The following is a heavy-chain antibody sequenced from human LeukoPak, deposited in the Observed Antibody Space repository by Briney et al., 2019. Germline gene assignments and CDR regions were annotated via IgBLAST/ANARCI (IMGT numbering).Heavy chain of an antibody. CDR3: ARSAVVVVAATSSWFDP. V-gene: IGHV1-18*01. CDR2: ISAYNGNT. CDR1: GYTFTSYG. J-gene: IGHJ5*02. Sequence: ASVKVSCKASGYTFTSYGISWVRQAPGQGLEWMGWISAYNGNTNYAQKLQGRVTMTTDTSTSTAYMELRSLRSDDTAVYYCARSAVVVVAATSSWFDPWGQGTLVPVSS. D-gene: IGHD2-15*01.